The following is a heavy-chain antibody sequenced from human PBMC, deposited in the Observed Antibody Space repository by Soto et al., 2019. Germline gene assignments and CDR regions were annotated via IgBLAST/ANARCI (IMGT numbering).Heavy chain of an antibody. CDR1: GGTFSSYA. CDR3: ARERGIQLWKRSGAGYFDY. J-gene: IGHJ4*02. Sequence: QVQLVQSGAEVKKPGSSVKVSCKASGGTFSSYAISWVRQAPGQGLEWMGGIIPIFGTANYAQKFQGRVTITADESTSTAYMELSSLRSEDTAVYYCARERGIQLWKRSGAGYFDYWGQGTLVTVSS. D-gene: IGHD5-18*01. V-gene: IGHV1-69*01. CDR2: IIPIFGTA.